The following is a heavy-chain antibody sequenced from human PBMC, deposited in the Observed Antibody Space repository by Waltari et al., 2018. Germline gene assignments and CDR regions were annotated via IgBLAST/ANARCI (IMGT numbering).Heavy chain of an antibody. Sequence: QVQLVQSGAAVKKPGASVKVSCKASGYTFTSYGISWVRQAPGHGLEWMGWISAYNGNTNYAQKLQGRVTMTTDTSTSTAYMELRSLRSDDTAVYYCARYYDSSGSAHADDAFDIWGQGTMVTVSS. CDR2: ISAYNGNT. D-gene: IGHD3-22*01. CDR3: ARYYDSSGSAHADDAFDI. J-gene: IGHJ3*02. V-gene: IGHV1-18*01. CDR1: GYTFTSYG.